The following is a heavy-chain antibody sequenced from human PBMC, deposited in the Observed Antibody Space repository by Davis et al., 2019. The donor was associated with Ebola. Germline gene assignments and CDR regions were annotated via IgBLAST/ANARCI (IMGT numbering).Heavy chain of an antibody. Sequence: GESLKISCAASGFTSSSYAMSWVRQAPGKGLEWVSAISGSGGSTYYADSVKGRFTISRDNSKNTLYLQMNSLRAEDTAVYYCANLDYGDNSGFDYWGQGTLVTVSS. J-gene: IGHJ4*02. CDR1: GFTSSSYA. CDR3: ANLDYGDNSGFDY. D-gene: IGHD4-23*01. V-gene: IGHV3-23*01. CDR2: ISGSGGST.